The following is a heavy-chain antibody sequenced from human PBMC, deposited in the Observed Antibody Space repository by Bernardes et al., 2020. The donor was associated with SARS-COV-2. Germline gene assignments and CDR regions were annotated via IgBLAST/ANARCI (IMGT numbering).Heavy chain of an antibody. Sequence: GGSLRLSCVASGITFSTSGMSWVRQAPGEGLQWVSAIGGTTDKIYYAESVKGRFTISRDNSKNTLFLRMNSLRAEDTAVYFCAKLGVQQLGAFDIWGQGTTVIVSS. D-gene: IGHD6-13*01. V-gene: IGHV3-23*01. CDR3: AKLGVQQLGAFDI. CDR2: IGGTTDKI. J-gene: IGHJ3*02. CDR1: GITFSTSG.